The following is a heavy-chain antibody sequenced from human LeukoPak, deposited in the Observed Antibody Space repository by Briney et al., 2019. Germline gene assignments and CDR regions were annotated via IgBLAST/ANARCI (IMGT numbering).Heavy chain of an antibody. CDR3: ARFKAWFDP. CDR1: GGSISSYY. V-gene: IGHV4-59*01. CDR2: IYYSGST. Sequence: SATLSLTCTVSGGSISSYYWSWIRQPPGKGLEWIGYIYYSGSTNYNPSLTSRVTISVDTSKNQFSLKLSSVTAADTAVYYCARFKAWFDPCGQGNLLSVSS. J-gene: IGHJ5*02.